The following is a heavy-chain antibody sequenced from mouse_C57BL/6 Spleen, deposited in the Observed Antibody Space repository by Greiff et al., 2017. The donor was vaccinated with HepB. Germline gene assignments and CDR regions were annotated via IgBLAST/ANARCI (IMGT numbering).Heavy chain of an antibody. CDR3: ARDYDGYYDY. CDR2: ISDGGSYT. V-gene: IGHV5-4*01. Sequence: EVQLVESGGGLVKPGGSLKLSCAASGFTFSSYAMSWVRQTPEKRLEWVATISDGGSYTYYPDNVKGRFTISRDNAKNNLYLQMSHPKSEDTAMYYCARDYDGYYDYWGQGTTLTVSS. D-gene: IGHD2-3*01. CDR1: GFTFSSYA. J-gene: IGHJ2*01.